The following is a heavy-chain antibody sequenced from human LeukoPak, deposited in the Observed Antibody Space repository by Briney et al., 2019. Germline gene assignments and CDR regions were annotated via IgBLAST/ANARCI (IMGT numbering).Heavy chain of an antibody. Sequence: ASVKVSCKTSGYTFTGHYMHWVRQAPGQGLEWMGWINPSSGVTKNAQKFQGRVTMTRATSISTAYLELSSLHTNDTAVYYCAKDSATGYSSSNAFEIWGQGTLVTVSS. CDR3: AKDSATGYSSSNAFEI. CDR1: GYTFTGHY. D-gene: IGHD6-6*01. J-gene: IGHJ3*02. V-gene: IGHV1-2*02. CDR2: INPSSGVT.